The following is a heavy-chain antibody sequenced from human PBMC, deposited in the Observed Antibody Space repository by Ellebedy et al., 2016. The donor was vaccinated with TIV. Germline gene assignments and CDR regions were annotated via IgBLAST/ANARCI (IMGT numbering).Heavy chain of an antibody. J-gene: IGHJ4*02. D-gene: IGHD6-19*01. V-gene: IGHV1-46*01. CDR1: GYTFTSYY. CDR2: INPSGGST. CDR3: ARQWLGGEIDY. Sequence: ASVKVSCXASGYTFTSYYMHWVRQAPGQGLEWMGIINPSGGSTSYAQKFQGRVTMTRDTSTSTVYMELSSLRSEDTAVYYCARQWLGGEIDYWGQGTLVTVSS.